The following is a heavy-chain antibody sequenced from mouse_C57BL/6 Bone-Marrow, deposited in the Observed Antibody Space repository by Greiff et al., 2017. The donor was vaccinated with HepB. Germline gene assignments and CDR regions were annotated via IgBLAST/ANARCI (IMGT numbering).Heavy chain of an antibody. CDR3: AREGYGHWDYFDY. CDR1: GYTFTDYY. CDR2: INPNNGGT. Sequence: VQLKQSGPELVKPGASVKISCKASGYTFTDYYMNWVKQSHGKSLEWIGDINPNNGGTSYNQKFKGKATLTVDKSSSTAYMELRSLTSEDSAVYYCAREGYGHWDYFDYWGQGTTLTVSS. V-gene: IGHV1-26*01. J-gene: IGHJ2*01. D-gene: IGHD2-10*02.